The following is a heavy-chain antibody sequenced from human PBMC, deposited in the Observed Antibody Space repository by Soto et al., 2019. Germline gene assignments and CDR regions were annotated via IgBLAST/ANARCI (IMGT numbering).Heavy chain of an antibody. CDR1: GGSISSGGYS. CDR3: ARGGDILTENWFDP. CDR2: IYHSGST. V-gene: IGHV4-30-2*01. J-gene: IGHJ5*02. Sequence: PSETLSLTCTVSGGSISSGGYSWSWIRQPPGKGLEWIGYIYHSGSTYYNPSLKSRVTISVDRSKNQFSLKLSSVTAADTAVYYCARGGDILTENWFDPWGQGTLVTVSS. D-gene: IGHD3-9*01.